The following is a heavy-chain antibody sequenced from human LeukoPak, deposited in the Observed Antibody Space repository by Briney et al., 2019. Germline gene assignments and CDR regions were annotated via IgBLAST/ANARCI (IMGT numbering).Heavy chain of an antibody. D-gene: IGHD2-2*01. CDR1: GYTFTDYY. J-gene: IGHJ5*02. CDR2: NNPDNGGT. CDR3: TREARVGNWFDP. V-gene: IGHV1-2*02. Sequence: EASVKVSCKASGYTFTDYYIHWVRQAPGQGLEWMGWNNPDNGGTNYAQKFQSRVTMTRDTSIRTVYMDLSRLRSDDTAVFYCTREARVGNWFDPWGQGTQVTVSS.